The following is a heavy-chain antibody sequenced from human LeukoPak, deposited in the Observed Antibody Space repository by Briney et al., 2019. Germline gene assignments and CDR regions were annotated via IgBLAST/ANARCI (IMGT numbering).Heavy chain of an antibody. Sequence: SVKVSCKASGGTFSSYAISWVRQAPGQGLEWMGGIIPILGIANYAQKFQGRVTITADKSTSTAYMELSSLRSEDTAVYYCARGGFGQQLVDYWGQGTLVTVSS. CDR2: IIPILGIA. CDR1: GGTFSSYA. D-gene: IGHD6-13*01. CDR3: ARGGFGQQLVDY. V-gene: IGHV1-69*10. J-gene: IGHJ4*02.